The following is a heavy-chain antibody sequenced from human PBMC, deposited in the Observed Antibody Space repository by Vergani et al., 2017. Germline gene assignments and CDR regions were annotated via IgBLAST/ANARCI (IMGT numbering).Heavy chain of an antibody. D-gene: IGHD4-17*01. V-gene: IGHV4-39*07. CDR1: GGSISSSSYY. J-gene: IGHJ6*03. CDR2: IYYSGST. Sequence: QLQLQESGPGLVKPSETLSLTCTGSGGSISSSSYYWGWIRQPPGKGLEWIGSIYYSGSTYYKPSLKSRVTISVDTSKNLFSLKLSSVTAADTAVYYCARLDYGDYGDPYYYYYYMDVWGKGTTVTVSS. CDR3: ARLDYGDYGDPYYYYYYMDV.